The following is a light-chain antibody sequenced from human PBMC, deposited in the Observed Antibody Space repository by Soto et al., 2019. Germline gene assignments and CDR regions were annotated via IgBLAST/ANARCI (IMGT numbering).Light chain of an antibody. CDR1: SGHSTYG. CDR3: QAWGTGRV. Sequence: QSVLTQSPSASASLGASVKLTCTLSSGHSTYGIAWHQQQPEKGPRFLMKLNSDGSHYKGDGIPDRFSGSSSGAERYLTVSDLQSEDEADYYWQAWGTGRVFGGGTKVTVL. CDR2: LNSDGSH. J-gene: IGLJ2*01. V-gene: IGLV4-69*01.